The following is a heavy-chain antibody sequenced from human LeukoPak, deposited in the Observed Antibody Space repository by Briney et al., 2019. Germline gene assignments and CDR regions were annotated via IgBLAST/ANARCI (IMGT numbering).Heavy chain of an antibody. V-gene: IGHV1-2*02. J-gene: IGHJ5*02. CDR1: GDTFTGYY. Sequence: ASVKVSCKASGDTFTGYYMHWLRQAPGQGLEWMGWINPNSGGTNYAQKFQGRVTMTRDTSISTAYMELSRLRSDDTAVYYCARDPYCSSTSCQYNWFDPWGQGTLVTVSS. CDR3: ARDPYCSSTSCQYNWFDP. D-gene: IGHD2-2*01. CDR2: INPNSGGT.